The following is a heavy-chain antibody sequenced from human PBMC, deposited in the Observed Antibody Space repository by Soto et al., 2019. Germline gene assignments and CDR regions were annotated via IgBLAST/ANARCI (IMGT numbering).Heavy chain of an antibody. CDR1: GYTFTGYY. CDR3: ARYGAAGGEGRYSKHSSSWYGSYYFDY. V-gene: IGHV1-2*04. Sequence: ASVKVSCKASGYTFTGYYMHWVRQAPGQGLEWMGWINPNSGGTNYAQKFQGWVTMTRDTSISTAYMELSRLRSDDTAVYYCARYGAAGGEGRYSKHSSSWYGSYYFDYWGQGTLVTVSS. CDR2: INPNSGGT. J-gene: IGHJ4*02. D-gene: IGHD6-13*01.